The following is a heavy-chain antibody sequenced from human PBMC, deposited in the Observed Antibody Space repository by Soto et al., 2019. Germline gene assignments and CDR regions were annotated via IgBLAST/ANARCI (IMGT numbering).Heavy chain of an antibody. D-gene: IGHD6-6*01. CDR1: GGSISSSSYY. CDR2: IYYSGST. CDR3: ARHRAGDSSSPHWYFDL. Sequence: QLQLQESGPGLVKPSETLSLTCTVSGGSISSSSYYWGWIRQPPGKGLEWIGSIYYSGSTYYNPSLKRRVTISVDTSKNQFSLKLSSVTAADTAVYYCARHRAGDSSSPHWYFDLWGRGTLVTVSS. V-gene: IGHV4-39*01. J-gene: IGHJ2*01.